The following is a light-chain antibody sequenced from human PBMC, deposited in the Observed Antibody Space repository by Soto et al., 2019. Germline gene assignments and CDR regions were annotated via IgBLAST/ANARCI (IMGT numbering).Light chain of an antibody. J-gene: IGKJ4*01. CDR3: QQDNNWPLT. CDR1: QSVSSN. V-gene: IGKV3-15*01. Sequence: EIVMTQSPATLSVSPGERATLSCSASQSVSSNLAWYQQKPGQAPRLLIYGASTRATGIPARFSGSGSWTDFTLTISSLQSEDFAVYYCQQDNNWPLTFGGGTKVEIK. CDR2: GAS.